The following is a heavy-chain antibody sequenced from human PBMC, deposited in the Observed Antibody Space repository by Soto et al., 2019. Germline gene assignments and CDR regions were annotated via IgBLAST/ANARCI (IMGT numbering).Heavy chain of an antibody. CDR3: ARTGVRVVIIRSRLWYFDL. V-gene: IGHV4-34*01. D-gene: IGHD3-10*01. J-gene: IGHJ2*01. CDR2: INHSGST. Sequence: QVQLQQWGAGLLKPSETLSLTCAVYGGSFSGYSWNWIRQPPRKGLEWIREINHSGSTNYNPSLKRLITKSVNTSKNQSSLMLSCVTAADTAVYYCARTGVRVVIIRSRLWYFDLWCRGTLVTVYS. CDR1: GGSFSGYS.